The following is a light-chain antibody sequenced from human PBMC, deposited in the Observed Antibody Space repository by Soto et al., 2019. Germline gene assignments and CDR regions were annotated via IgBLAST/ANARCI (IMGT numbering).Light chain of an antibody. CDR3: QHYYERPLT. CDR1: QSISTN. V-gene: IGKV3-15*01. Sequence: EIVMTQSPATLSVSPGERANLSCRASQSISTNLAWYQQKPGQGPRLLIFGAFTRAIGIPARFSGSGSGTDFTLTISSLQSEDFAVYFCQHYYERPLTFGGGTKVEIK. CDR2: GAF. J-gene: IGKJ4*01.